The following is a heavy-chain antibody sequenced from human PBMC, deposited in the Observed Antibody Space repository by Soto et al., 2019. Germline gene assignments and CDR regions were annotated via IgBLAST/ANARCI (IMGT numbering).Heavy chain of an antibody. Sequence: EVQLLESGGGLVQPGGSLRLSCAASGLTFRSHAMSWVRQAPGQVLEWVSGISGGGGTTSYPDSVRGRFTISRDNSKNTVFLQIDSLSAEDTAVYYCAKAQVVATIRSNFDYWGQGTLVTVSS. CDR3: AKAQVVATIRSNFDY. J-gene: IGHJ4*02. CDR2: ISGGGGTT. V-gene: IGHV3-23*01. CDR1: GLTFRSHA. D-gene: IGHD5-12*01.